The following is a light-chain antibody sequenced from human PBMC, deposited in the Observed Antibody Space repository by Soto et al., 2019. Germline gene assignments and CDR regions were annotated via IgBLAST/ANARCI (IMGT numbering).Light chain of an antibody. CDR3: QQRSNWPPIT. Sequence: EVVMTHSPATLSVSPGERATLSCSASQTVSSNLAWYQQKPGQAPRLLIYGASTRATGIPARFSGSGFGTDFTLTISSLEPEDAAVYYCQQRSNWPPITFGQGTRLEI. V-gene: IGKV3-15*01. J-gene: IGKJ5*01. CDR1: QTVSSN. CDR2: GAS.